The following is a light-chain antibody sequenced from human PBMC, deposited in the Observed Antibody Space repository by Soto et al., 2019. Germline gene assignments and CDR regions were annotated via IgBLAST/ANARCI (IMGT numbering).Light chain of an antibody. CDR3: QQYYSTPFT. CDR1: QSVLYSSNNKNY. V-gene: IGKV4-1*01. Sequence: DIVMTQSPDSLAVSLGERATINCKSSQSVLYSSNNKNYLAWYQQKPGQPPKLLIYWASTRESGXPDRFSGXXXXXXXXXXXXXXQAEDVAVYYCQQYYSTPFTFGPGTKVGIK. J-gene: IGKJ3*01. CDR2: WAS.